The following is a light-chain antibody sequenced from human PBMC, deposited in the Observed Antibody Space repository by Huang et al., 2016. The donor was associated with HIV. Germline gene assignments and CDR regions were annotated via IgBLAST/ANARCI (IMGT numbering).Light chain of an antibody. CDR2: WAS. J-gene: IGKJ2*01. CDR3: QQYYNTPYT. V-gene: IGKV4-1*01. Sequence: DIVMTQSPDSLAVSLGERATINHKSSQSVLYFANNKNYLAWYQQKPGKPPKLLIYWASTREVGVPDRFSGSGSGTDFTLTISGLQAEDVAVYYCQQYYNTPYTFGQGTKLEIK. CDR1: QSVLYFANNKNY.